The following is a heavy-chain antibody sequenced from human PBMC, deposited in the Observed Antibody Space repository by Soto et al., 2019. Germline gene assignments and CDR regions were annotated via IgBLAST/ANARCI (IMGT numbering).Heavy chain of an antibody. Sequence: EVQLLESGAGLVQPGGSLRLSCAASGFIFSNNAMSWVRQAPGKGLEWVSAIRGSSGSTFYADSVKGRFTISRDNSKNTLYLQMNSLRAEDTALYYCAKNSGYYYDAFDIWGQGTMVTVSS. J-gene: IGHJ3*02. CDR1: GFIFSNNA. V-gene: IGHV3-23*01. CDR3: AKNSGYYYDAFDI. D-gene: IGHD3-22*01. CDR2: IRGSSGST.